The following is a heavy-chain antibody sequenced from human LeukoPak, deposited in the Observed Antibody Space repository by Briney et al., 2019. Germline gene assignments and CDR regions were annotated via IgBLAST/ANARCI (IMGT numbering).Heavy chain of an antibody. J-gene: IGHJ5*02. CDR3: ARHDRYESKTEWFDP. CDR2: INWNGGSI. V-gene: IGHV3-20*01. CDR1: RFTFDDYG. D-gene: IGHD3-22*01. Sequence: GGSLRLSCAASRFTFDDYGMSWVRQAPGKGLEWVPSINWNGGSISYADSVKGRFTISRDNSKNSLYPQMNSLRAEDTAFYHCARHDRYESKTEWFDPWGQGTLVTVSS.